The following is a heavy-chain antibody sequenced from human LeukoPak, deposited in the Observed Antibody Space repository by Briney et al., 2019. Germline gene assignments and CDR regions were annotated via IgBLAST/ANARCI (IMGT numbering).Heavy chain of an antibody. J-gene: IGHJ4*02. V-gene: IGHV3-48*01. D-gene: IGHD5-18*01. CDR3: ARDARSHCGTDVGYGPSFDY. CDR2: IRGSSTTI. Sequence: GGSLRLSCAASGFSFSTSSMSWVRQTPGKGLELISYIRGSSTTIYYADSVKGRFTISRDNARNSLYLQMNDLRAEDTGVYFCARDARSHCGTDVGYGPSFDYWGQGSLVTVSS. CDR1: GFSFSTSS.